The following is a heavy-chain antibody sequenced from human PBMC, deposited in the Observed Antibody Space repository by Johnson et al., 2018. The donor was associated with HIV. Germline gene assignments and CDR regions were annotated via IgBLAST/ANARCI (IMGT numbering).Heavy chain of an antibody. V-gene: IGHV3-43D*03. D-gene: IGHD5-24*01. CDR2: ISWDGGST. CDR3: AKDRLRDGYNRDAFDI. CDR1: GFTFDDYA. Sequence: VQLVESGGGLVQPGRSLRLSCAASGFTFDDYAMHWVRQAPGKGLEWVSGISWDGGSTYYADSVKGRFTISRDNSKNSLYLQMNSLRAEDTALYYCAKDRLRDGYNRDAFDIWGQGTMVTVSS. J-gene: IGHJ3*02.